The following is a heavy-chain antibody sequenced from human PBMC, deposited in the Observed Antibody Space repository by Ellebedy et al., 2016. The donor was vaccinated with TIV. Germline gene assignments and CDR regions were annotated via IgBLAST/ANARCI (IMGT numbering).Heavy chain of an antibody. D-gene: IGHD6-19*01. CDR3: ARGRYSSGWYWFDP. V-gene: IGHV1-3*01. Sequence: AASVKVSCKASGYTFTSYAMHWVRQAPGQRLEWMGWINAGNGNTKYSQKFQGRVTITRDTSASTAYMELSSLRSEDTAVYYCARGRYSSGWYWFDPWGQGTLVTVSS. CDR2: INAGNGNT. CDR1: GYTFTSYA. J-gene: IGHJ5*02.